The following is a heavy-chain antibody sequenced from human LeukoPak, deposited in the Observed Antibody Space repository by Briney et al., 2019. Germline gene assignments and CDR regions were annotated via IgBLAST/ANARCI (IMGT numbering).Heavy chain of an antibody. CDR3: ARAYLAVAGIPSLGAYYYGMDV. Sequence: GKSLRLSCAASGFTFRSYAIHWVRQAPGKGLEWVAFISYDGSIKYYADSVKGRFTISRDNSKNTLSLQMNSLRAEDTAVYYCARAYLAVAGIPSLGAYYYGMDVWGQGTTVTVSS. V-gene: IGHV3-30-3*01. CDR2: ISYDGSIK. D-gene: IGHD6-19*01. J-gene: IGHJ6*02. CDR1: GFTFRSYA.